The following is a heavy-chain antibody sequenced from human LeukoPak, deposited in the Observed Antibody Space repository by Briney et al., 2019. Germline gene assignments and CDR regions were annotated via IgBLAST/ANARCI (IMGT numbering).Heavy chain of an antibody. CDR1: GFTVSDNY. J-gene: IGHJ3*02. CDR2: IYNTGAT. D-gene: IGHD1-26*01. Sequence: GGSLRLSCAASGFTVSDNYMTWVRQAPGKGLEWVSSIYNTGATHCAESVKGRFTISRDNSKNTLFLQMNSLRAEDMAVYYCARIEWERLGRAFDIWGQGTMVTVSS. CDR3: ARIEWERLGRAFDI. V-gene: IGHV3-53*01.